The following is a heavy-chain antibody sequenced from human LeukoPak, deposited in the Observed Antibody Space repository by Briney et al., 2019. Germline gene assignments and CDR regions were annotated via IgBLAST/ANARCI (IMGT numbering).Heavy chain of an antibody. CDR2: IHYTGST. J-gene: IGHJ5*02. CDR1: GGSITSSY. D-gene: IGHD3-9*01. V-gene: IGHV4-59*01. CDR3: ARGRYSAGDNWFDP. Sequence: PSEALSLTCTVSGGSITSSYWSWIRQSPGKGLEWIGYIHYTGSTNYNPSLKSRVTMLIDTSKNQFSLKLSSVTAADTAVYYCARGRYSAGDNWFDPWGQGTLVTVSS.